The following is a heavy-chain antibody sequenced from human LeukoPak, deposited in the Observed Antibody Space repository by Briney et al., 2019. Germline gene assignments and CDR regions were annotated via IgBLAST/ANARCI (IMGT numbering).Heavy chain of an antibody. CDR2: IATGFDT. V-gene: IGHV3-23*01. CDR1: GLTFRISA. J-gene: IGHJ4*02. CDR3: AKSRSGSANWALQIFDN. D-gene: IGHD1-1*01. Sequence: GGPLRLSCVVSGLTFRISAMSWVRQTPGKGLQCVSTIATGFDTWYADSVRGRFTISRDNSKNSLFVQMNSLRAEDTAVYFCAKSRSGSANWALQIFDNWGQGTLVTVSS.